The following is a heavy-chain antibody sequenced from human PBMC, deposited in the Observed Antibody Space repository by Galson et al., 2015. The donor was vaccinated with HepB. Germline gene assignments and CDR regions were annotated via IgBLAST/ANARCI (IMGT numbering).Heavy chain of an antibody. J-gene: IGHJ4*02. Sequence: SVKVSCKASGGTFSSYAISWVRQAPGQGLEWMGGIIPIFGIANYAQKLQGRVTMTTDTSTSTAYMELRSLRSDDTAVYYCARELSGLIEVWPSVAWDYWGQGTLVTVSS. V-gene: IGHV1-69*10. CDR2: IIPIFGIA. D-gene: IGHD2-21*01. CDR3: ARELSGLIEVWPSVAWDY. CDR1: GGTFSSYA.